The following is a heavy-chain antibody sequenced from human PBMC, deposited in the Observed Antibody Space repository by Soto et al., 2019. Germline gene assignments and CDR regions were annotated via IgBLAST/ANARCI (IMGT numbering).Heavy chain of an antibody. Sequence: QVELQESGPGLVKPSGTLSLTCAVSGGSVSSTYWWSWVRQPPGKGLEWIGEIYHSGSANYNPSLKGRVTISVANSKNQFSLNLNSVTAADTAVYYCARYNAASGTYYFDYWGQGTLVTVSS. CDR2: IYHSGSA. CDR3: ARYNAASGTYYFDY. CDR1: GGSVSSTYW. V-gene: IGHV4-4*02. J-gene: IGHJ4*02. D-gene: IGHD6-13*01.